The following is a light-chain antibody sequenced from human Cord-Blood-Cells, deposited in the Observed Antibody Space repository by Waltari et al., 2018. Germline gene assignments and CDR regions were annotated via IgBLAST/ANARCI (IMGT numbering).Light chain of an antibody. CDR2: GNS. CDR1: SSNIGAGYD. CDR3: QAYDSSRSGAV. Sequence: QSVLTQPPSVSGAPGQRVTISCTGSSSNIGAGYDVHWYQQLPGTAPKLLIYGNSNRPSGVPDRFSGSKSGTSASLAITGLQARDEADYYCQAYDSSRSGAVFGGGTKLTVL. V-gene: IGLV1-40*01. J-gene: IGLJ3*02.